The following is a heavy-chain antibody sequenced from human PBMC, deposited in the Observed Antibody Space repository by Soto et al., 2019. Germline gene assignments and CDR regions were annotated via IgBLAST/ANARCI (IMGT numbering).Heavy chain of an antibody. J-gene: IGHJ6*02. Sequence: GASVKVSCKASGYTFTGYYMHWVRQAPGQGLEWMGWINPNSGGTNYAQKFQGWVTMTRDTSISTAYMELSRLRSDDTAVYYCARVKASGGDHYYYYGMDVWGQGTTVTSP. CDR2: INPNSGGT. CDR3: ARVKASGGDHYYYYGMDV. D-gene: IGHD2-21*02. CDR1: GYTFTGYY. V-gene: IGHV1-2*04.